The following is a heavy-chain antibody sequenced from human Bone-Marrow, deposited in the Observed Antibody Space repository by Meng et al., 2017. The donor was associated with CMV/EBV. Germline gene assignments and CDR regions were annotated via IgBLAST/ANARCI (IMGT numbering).Heavy chain of an antibody. CDR3: ARVVPAAMYYYYYGMDV. Sequence: GESLKISCAASGFTFSDYYMSWIRQAPGKGLEWVANIKQDGSEKYYVDSVKGRFTISRDNAKNSLYLQMNSLRAEDTAVYYCARVVPAAMYYYYYGMDVCGQGTTVTVSS. D-gene: IGHD2-2*01. CDR2: IKQDGSEK. V-gene: IGHV3-7*01. J-gene: IGHJ6*02. CDR1: GFTFSDYY.